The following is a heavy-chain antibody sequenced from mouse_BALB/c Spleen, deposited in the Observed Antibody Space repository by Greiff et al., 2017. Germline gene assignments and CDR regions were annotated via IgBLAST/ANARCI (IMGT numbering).Heavy chain of an antibody. Sequence: QVQLQQSGAELARPGASVKLSCKASGYTFTDYYINWVKQRTGQGLEWIGEIYPGSGNTYYNEKFKGKATLTADKSSSTAYMQISSLTSEDSAVYFCARNMLLRPAWFAYWGQGTLVTVSA. CDR1: GYTFTDYY. D-gene: IGHD1-2*01. CDR3: ARNMLLRPAWFAY. CDR2: IYPGSGNT. V-gene: IGHV1-77*01. J-gene: IGHJ3*01.